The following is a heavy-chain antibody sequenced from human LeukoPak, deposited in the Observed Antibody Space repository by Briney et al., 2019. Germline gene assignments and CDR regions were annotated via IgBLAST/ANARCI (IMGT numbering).Heavy chain of an antibody. CDR2: MNPNSGNT. Sequence: ASVKDSCKASGYTFTSYDINWVRQATGQGLEWMGWMNPNSGNTGYAQKFQGRVTMTRNTSISTAYLELSSLRSEDTAVYYCARGRTVRNWFDPWGQGTLVTVSS. CDR1: GYTFTSYD. J-gene: IGHJ5*02. D-gene: IGHD4-11*01. CDR3: ARGRTVRNWFDP. V-gene: IGHV1-8*01.